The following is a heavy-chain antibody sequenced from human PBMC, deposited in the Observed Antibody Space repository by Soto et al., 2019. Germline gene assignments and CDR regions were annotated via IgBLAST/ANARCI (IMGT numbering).Heavy chain of an antibody. CDR3: ARGAAYSSGWYSDY. D-gene: IGHD6-19*01. CDR2: IWYDGSNK. V-gene: IGHV3-33*01. J-gene: IGHJ4*02. Sequence: QVHLVESGGGVVQPGRSLRLSCAASGFTFDTYAMHWVGQAPGRGLEWVAVIWYDGSNKYYIDSVKGRFTIYRDNYENTLYLQMNSLRADDTAVYYCARGAAYSSGWYSDYWGQGTLVTVSS. CDR1: GFTFDTYA.